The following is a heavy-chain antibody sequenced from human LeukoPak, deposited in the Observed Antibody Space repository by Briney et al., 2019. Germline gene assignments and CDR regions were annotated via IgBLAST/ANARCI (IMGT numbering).Heavy chain of an antibody. D-gene: IGHD2-15*01. V-gene: IGHV4-39*01. Sequence: SETPSLTCTVSGGSISSSSYFWGWIRQPPGKGLEWIGSIYYSGNTYYNPSLRSRVAISVDTSKNQFSLKLTSVTAADTAMYYCARQQVAAHQPFDYWGQGTLVTVSS. CDR1: GGSISSSSYF. CDR3: ARQQVAAHQPFDY. CDR2: IYYSGNT. J-gene: IGHJ4*02.